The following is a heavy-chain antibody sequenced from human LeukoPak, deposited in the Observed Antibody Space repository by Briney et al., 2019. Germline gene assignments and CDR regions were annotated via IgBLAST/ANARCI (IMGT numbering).Heavy chain of an antibody. CDR1: GYTFTDYY. V-gene: IGHV1-2*02. CDR3: ARGPNVQLARGGDY. J-gene: IGHJ4*02. D-gene: IGHD6-6*01. CDR2: INPNSGGT. Sequence: GASVKVSCKASGYTFTDYYMHWVRQAPGQGLEWMGWINPNSGGTNYAQKFQGRVTMTRDTSISTAYMELSRLRSDDTAVYYCARGPNVQLARGGDYWGQGTLVTVSS.